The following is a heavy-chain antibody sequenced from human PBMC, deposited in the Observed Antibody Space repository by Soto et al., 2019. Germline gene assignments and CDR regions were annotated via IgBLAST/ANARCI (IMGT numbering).Heavy chain of an antibody. D-gene: IGHD6-6*01. J-gene: IGHJ5*02. CDR3: ARRSSSSLGSLFDP. Sequence: PSETLSLTCTVSGGSISSSTYYWDWIRQPPGKGLEWIVAMYYTGNKKYNPSLDSRVTMSVDTSKNQFSLKLSSVTPTDTAVYYCARRSSSSLGSLFDPWGRGILVTVSS. CDR2: MYYTGNK. V-gene: IGHV4-39*01. CDR1: GGSISSSTYY.